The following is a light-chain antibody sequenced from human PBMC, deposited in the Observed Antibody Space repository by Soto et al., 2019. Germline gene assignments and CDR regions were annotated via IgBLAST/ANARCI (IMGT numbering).Light chain of an antibody. CDR2: GAS. Sequence: EIVLTQSPGTLSLSPGERATLSCRASQSVGNNLAWYRQKSGQAPRLLIYGASTRATGIPARFSGSGSATEFTIKIRRLHSADFAVYYCQQYTSWTPKNFGGGTKVDI. CDR3: QQYTSWTPKN. CDR1: QSVGNN. V-gene: IGKV3-15*01. J-gene: IGKJ4*01.